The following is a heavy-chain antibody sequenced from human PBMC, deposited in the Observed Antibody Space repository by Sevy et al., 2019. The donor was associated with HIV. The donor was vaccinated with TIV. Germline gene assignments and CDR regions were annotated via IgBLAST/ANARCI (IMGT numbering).Heavy chain of an antibody. Sequence: GGSLRLSCTATGFPFNIVWMNWVRQAPGKGLEWVGRVKRRSDGGTKDYAAPVRGRFTISRDDSRSTLYLQMNGLKTEDTAIYYCTTEWLREMSVSRGFNIWGQGTMVTVSS. CDR2: VKRRSDGGTK. CDR1: GFPFNIVW. V-gene: IGHV3-15*07. J-gene: IGHJ3*02. CDR3: TTEWLREMSVSRGFNI. D-gene: IGHD6-19*01.